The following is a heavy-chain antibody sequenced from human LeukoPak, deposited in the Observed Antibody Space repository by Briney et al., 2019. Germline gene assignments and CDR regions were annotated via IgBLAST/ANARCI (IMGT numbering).Heavy chain of an antibody. J-gene: IGHJ4*02. CDR2: ISSSSSYI. CDR1: GFTFSSYS. V-gene: IGHV3-21*01. D-gene: IGHD3-22*01. CDR3: ARDNYYDSSGLGY. Sequence: GGSLRLSCAASGFTFSSYSMNWVRQAPGKGLEWVSSISSSSSYIYYADSVKGRFTISRDNAKNSLYLQMDSLRAEDTAVYYCARDNYYDSSGLGYWGQGTPVTVSS.